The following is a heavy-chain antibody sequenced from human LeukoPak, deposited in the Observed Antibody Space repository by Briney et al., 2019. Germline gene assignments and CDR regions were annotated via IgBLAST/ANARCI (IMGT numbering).Heavy chain of an antibody. CDR1: GYTFTSYG. V-gene: IGHV1-18*01. J-gene: IGHJ3*02. Sequence: ASVKVSCKASGYTFTSYGISWVRQAPGQGLEWMGWISAYNGNTSYAQKLQGRVTMTTDTSTSTAYMELRSLRSDDTAVYYCARDSPLYCSSTSCYAFDIWGQGTMVTVSS. CDR2: ISAYNGNT. D-gene: IGHD2-2*01. CDR3: ARDSPLYCSSTSCYAFDI.